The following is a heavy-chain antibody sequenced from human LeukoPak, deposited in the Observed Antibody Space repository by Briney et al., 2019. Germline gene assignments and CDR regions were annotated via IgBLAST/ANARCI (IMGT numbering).Heavy chain of an antibody. CDR1: GGSISSGDYY. V-gene: IGHV4-30-4*08. Sequence: SQTLSLTCTVSGGSISSGDYYWSWIRQPPGEGLEWIGYIYYSGSTYYNPSLKSRVTISVDTSKNQFSLKLGSVTAADTAVYYCARGRVGRDYFDYWGQGTLVTVSS. J-gene: IGHJ4*02. CDR3: ARGRVGRDYFDY. CDR2: IYYSGST. D-gene: IGHD1-26*01.